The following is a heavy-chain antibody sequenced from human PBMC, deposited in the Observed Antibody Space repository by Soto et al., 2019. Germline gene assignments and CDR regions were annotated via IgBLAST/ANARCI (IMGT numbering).Heavy chain of an antibody. Sequence: SLRLSCAASGFTFSSYGMHWVRQAPGKGLEWVAVISYDGSNKYYADSVKGRFTISRDNSKNTLYLQMNSLRAEDTAVYYCAKDLDDFWSGYPDFDYWGQGTLVTVSS. V-gene: IGHV3-30*18. CDR3: AKDLDDFWSGYPDFDY. J-gene: IGHJ4*02. CDR1: GFTFSSYG. D-gene: IGHD3-3*01. CDR2: ISYDGSNK.